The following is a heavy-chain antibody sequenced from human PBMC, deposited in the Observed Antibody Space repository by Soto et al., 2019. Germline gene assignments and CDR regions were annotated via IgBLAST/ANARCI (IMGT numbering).Heavy chain of an antibody. CDR2: INPSTGST. CDR3: ARIAAAGLTYFDF. Sequence: ASVKVSCKASRYICTIFHMHCVREAPGQGLEWMGVINPSTGSTSYEQKFQGRVTMTRDTSTSTVYMVLSSLRSEDTAVYYCARIAAAGLTYFDFWGQGTPVTVAS. J-gene: IGHJ4*02. V-gene: IGHV1-46*01. D-gene: IGHD6-13*01. CDR1: RYICTIFH.